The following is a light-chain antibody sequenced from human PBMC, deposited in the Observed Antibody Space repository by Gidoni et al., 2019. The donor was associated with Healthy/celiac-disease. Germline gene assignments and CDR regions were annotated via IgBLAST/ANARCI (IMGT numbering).Light chain of an antibody. V-gene: IGLV1-40*01. CDR2: GNS. Sequence: TQPPSVSGAPGQRVTISCTGSSSNIGAGYDVHWYQQLPGTAPKLLIYGNSNRPSGVPDRFSGSKSGTSASLAITGLQAEDEADYYCQSYDSSLSGYVVFGGGTKLTV. J-gene: IGLJ2*01. CDR3: QSYDSSLSGYVV. CDR1: SSNIGAGYD.